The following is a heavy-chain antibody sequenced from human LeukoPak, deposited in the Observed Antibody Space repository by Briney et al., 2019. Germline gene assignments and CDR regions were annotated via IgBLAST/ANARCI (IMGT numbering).Heavy chain of an antibody. CDR3: ARGLGNTGTHYYYYGMDV. CDR2: MNPNSGNT. CDR1: GYTFTSYD. D-gene: IGHD1/OR15-1a*01. Sequence: GASVKVSCKASGYTFTSYDINWVQQATGQGLEWMGWMNPNSGNTGYAQKFQGRVTMTRNTSISTAYMELSSLRSEDTAVYYCARGLGNTGTHYYYYGMDVWGQGTTVTVSS. V-gene: IGHV1-8*01. J-gene: IGHJ6*02.